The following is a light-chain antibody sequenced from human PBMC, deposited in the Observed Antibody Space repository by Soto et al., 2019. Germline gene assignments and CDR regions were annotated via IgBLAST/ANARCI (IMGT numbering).Light chain of an antibody. J-gene: IGLJ1*01. Sequence: QSALTQPASVSASPGQSITISCTGTSSDVGGYKFVSWYQHHPGKAPKLMIYEVNNRPSGVSNRFSGSKSGNTASLTISGLQPEDEADYYCISYTDRQSYLFGTGTKVTVL. CDR3: ISYTDRQSYL. V-gene: IGLV2-14*01. CDR2: EVN. CDR1: SSDVGGYKF.